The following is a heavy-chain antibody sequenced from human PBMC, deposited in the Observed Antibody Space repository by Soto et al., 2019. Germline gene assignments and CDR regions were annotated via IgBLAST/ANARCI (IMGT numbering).Heavy chain of an antibody. V-gene: IGHV3-23*01. D-gene: IGHD3-3*01. CDR2: ISGSGGST. CDR1: GFTFSSYA. CDR3: AKWDYDFWSGSDYYYYGMDV. Sequence: GGSLRLSCAASGFTFSSYAVSWVRQAPGKGLEWVSAISGSGGSTYYADSVKGRFTISRDNSKNTLYLQMNSLRAEDTAVYYCAKWDYDFWSGSDYYYYGMDVWGQGTTVTAP. J-gene: IGHJ6*02.